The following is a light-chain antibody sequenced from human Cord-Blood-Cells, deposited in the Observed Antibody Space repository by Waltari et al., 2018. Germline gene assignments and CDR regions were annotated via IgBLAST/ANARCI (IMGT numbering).Light chain of an antibody. CDR2: KVS. V-gene: IGKV2-30*02. Sequence: DVVMTQSPLSLPVTLGQPASISCRSSQSLVHSDGNTYLNWFQQRPGQSPRRLIYKVSNRDSGVPDRFSGSGSGTDFTLKISRVEAEDVGVYYGMQGTHWPITFGQGTRLEIK. CDR1: QSLVHSDGNTY. CDR3: MQGTHWPIT. J-gene: IGKJ5*01.